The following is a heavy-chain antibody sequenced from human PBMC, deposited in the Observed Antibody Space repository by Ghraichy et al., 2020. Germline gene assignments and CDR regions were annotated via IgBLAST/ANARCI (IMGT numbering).Heavy chain of an antibody. D-gene: IGHD1-1*01. CDR2: VYFQGST. J-gene: IGHJ4*02. CDR1: GDAINNNNYY. CDR3: ARRNGHGRGVNDN. V-gene: IGHV4-39*01. Sequence: SETLSLTCSVSGDAINNNNYYWAWIRQPPGKGLEWIGSVYFQGSTYYNPSLNSRVTISVDTSTNKVSLRLTSVTAADTAIYYCARRNGHGRGVNDNWGQGTLVNVSS.